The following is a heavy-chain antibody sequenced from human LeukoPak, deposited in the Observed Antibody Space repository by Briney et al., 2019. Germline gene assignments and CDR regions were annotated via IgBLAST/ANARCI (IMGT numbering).Heavy chain of an antibody. CDR2: MKPDGSER. D-gene: IGHD1-26*01. J-gene: IGHJ6*02. CDR1: GFTFSTYA. CDR3: ARERIVGAASTRYYGMDV. Sequence: GGSLRLSCAASGFTFSTYAMSWARQAPGKGLEWVANMKPDGSERYYVDSVKGRFTVSRDNAKNSLYFQMNSLRAEDTAVYYCARERIVGAASTRYYGMDVWGQGTTVTVSS. V-gene: IGHV3-7*03.